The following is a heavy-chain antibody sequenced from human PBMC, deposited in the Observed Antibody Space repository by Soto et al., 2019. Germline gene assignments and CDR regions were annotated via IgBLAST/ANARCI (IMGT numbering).Heavy chain of an antibody. J-gene: IGHJ6*03. CDR3: AGGSGGATGLVDYYYFYMDV. Sequence: QVQLVQSGAEVKRPGASVTVSCRSSGDTFNDYYIHWVRQAPGQGLEWMGWINPNGGVTKYAQKFQGWVSMARDTSIRTVYMQLSRLRSDDPAVYYCAGGSGGATGLVDYYYFYMDVWGTGTTVTVSS. CDR2: INPNGGVT. V-gene: IGHV1-2*04. CDR1: GDTFNDYY. D-gene: IGHD5-12*01.